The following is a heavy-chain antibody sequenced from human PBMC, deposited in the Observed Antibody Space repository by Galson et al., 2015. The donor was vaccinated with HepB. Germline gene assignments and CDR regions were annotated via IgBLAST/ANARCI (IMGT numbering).Heavy chain of an antibody. V-gene: IGHV3-23*01. CDR3: AKETPNTSSGWTHFDY. Sequence: SLRLSCAASGFTFSSYAMSWVRQAPGKGLEWVSAISGSGGSTYYADSVKGRFTISRDNSKNTLYLQMNSLRAEDTAVYYCAKETPNTSSGWTHFDYWGQGTTVTVSS. CDR1: GFTFSSYA. J-gene: IGHJ4*03. D-gene: IGHD6-19*01. CDR2: ISGSGGST.